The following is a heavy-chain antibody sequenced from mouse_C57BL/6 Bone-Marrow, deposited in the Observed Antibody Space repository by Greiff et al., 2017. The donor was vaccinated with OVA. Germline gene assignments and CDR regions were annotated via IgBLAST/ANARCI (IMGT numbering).Heavy chain of an antibody. CDR1: GYSITSGYY. V-gene: IGHV3-6*01. D-gene: IGHD2-3*01. J-gene: IGHJ3*01. CDR2: ISYDGSN. Sequence: DVKLQESGPGLVKPSQSLSLTCSVTGYSITSGYYWNWIRQFPGNKLEWMGYISYDGSNNYNPSLKNRISITRDTSKNQFFLKLNSVTTEDTATYYCARDDGYYVAWFAYWGQGTLVTVSA. CDR3: ARDDGYYVAWFAY.